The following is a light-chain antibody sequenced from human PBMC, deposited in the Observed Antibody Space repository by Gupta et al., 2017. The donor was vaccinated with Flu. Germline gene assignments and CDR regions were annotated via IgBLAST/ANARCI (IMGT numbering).Light chain of an antibody. CDR3: AAWDDSLNGPV. CDR1: SSNIGRPT. CDR2: KRN. Sequence: HSVVPQSPPASGTPGQGVTISCSGSSSNIGRPTVHWYQNVTGPAPNLLIYKRNQRHSGVPDRFSGSKSRTSASLAISDLQSEDEADYYCAAWDDSLNGPVFGGGTKLTVL. J-gene: IGLJ3*02. V-gene: IGLV1-44*01.